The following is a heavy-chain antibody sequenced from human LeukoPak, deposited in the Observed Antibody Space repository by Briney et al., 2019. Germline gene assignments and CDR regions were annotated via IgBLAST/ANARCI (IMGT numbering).Heavy chain of an antibody. Sequence: GGSLRLSCAASGFTFSSYWMNWARQAPGKGLEWVASINHNGNVNYYVDSVKGRFTISRDNSKNTLYLQMNSLRAEDTAVYYCARGGYCSSTSCRLNWFDPWGQGTLVTVSS. CDR2: INHNGNVN. D-gene: IGHD2-2*01. V-gene: IGHV3-7*01. CDR3: ARGGYCSSTSCRLNWFDP. CDR1: GFTFSSYW. J-gene: IGHJ5*02.